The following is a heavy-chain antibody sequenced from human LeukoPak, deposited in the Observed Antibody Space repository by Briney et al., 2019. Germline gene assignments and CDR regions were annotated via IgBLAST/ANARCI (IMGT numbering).Heavy chain of an antibody. CDR2: IKEDGREK. D-gene: IGHD6-13*01. CDR1: GFTFRSYW. J-gene: IGHJ2*01. Sequence: PGGSLRLSCAASGFTFRSYWVSWVRQAPGKGPEWVANIKEDGREKYYVDSVKGRFTISRDNAKNSLYLQMNSLRAEDTAVYYCARDEYTSTWYWYFDLWGRGTLVTVSS. CDR3: ARDEYTSTWYWYFDL. V-gene: IGHV3-7*05.